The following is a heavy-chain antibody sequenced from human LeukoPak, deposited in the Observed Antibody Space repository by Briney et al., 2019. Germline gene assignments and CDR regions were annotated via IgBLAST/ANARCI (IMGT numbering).Heavy chain of an antibody. CDR3: ARDSRNLRYFDWLSPMTNYYYYYMDV. Sequence: SETLSLTCTVSGGSISSYYWSWIRQPAGKGLEWIGRIYTSGSTNYNPSLKSRVTMSVDTSKNQFSLKLSSVTAADTAVYYCARDSRNLRYFDWLSPMTNYYYYYMDVWGKGTTVTISS. V-gene: IGHV4-4*07. J-gene: IGHJ6*03. CDR1: GGSISSYY. D-gene: IGHD3-9*01. CDR2: IYTSGST.